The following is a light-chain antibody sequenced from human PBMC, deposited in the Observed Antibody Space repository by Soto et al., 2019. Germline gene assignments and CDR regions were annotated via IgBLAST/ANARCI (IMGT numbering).Light chain of an antibody. CDR3: QQYNTYRT. Sequence: DIQMTQSPSTLSASVGDRVTITCRASQSISNWLAWYQQKPGIAPKLLIYQASPLQSGVPSRFSGSGSGTEFTLTISSLQPDDFASYYCQQYNTYRTFGQGTKLEIK. V-gene: IGKV1-5*03. CDR1: QSISNW. CDR2: QAS. J-gene: IGKJ1*01.